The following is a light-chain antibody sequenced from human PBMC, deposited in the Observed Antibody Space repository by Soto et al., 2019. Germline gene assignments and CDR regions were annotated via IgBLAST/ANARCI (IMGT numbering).Light chain of an antibody. V-gene: IGKV1-39*01. CDR2: GTS. CDR1: QTISTY. CDR3: QQSSITPLT. J-gene: IGKJ4*01. Sequence: DVQMTQSPPSLSASVGDRVVITCRASQTISTYLNWYRQKPGKAPELLIYGTSNLESGVPSRFSGSGSGTEFTLTISSLRPDDFATYFCQQSSITPLTFGGGTKVDIK.